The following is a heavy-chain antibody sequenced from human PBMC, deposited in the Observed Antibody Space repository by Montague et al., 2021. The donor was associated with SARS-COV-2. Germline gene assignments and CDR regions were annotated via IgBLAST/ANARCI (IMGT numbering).Heavy chain of an antibody. CDR3: ARGPVDTTMILVVFTGAAQYFDS. D-gene: IGHD3-22*01. CDR1: GASFSDYY. CDR2: VNHSGRT. V-gene: IGHV4-34*01. Sequence: SETLSLTCAVYGASFSDYYWTWIRQSPGKGLEWLGEVNHSGRTNYNPSLKSRLTISVDTSKNQFSLRLSSVTAADTAVYYCARGPVDTTMILVVFTGAAQYFDSWGQGTLVSVSS. J-gene: IGHJ4*02.